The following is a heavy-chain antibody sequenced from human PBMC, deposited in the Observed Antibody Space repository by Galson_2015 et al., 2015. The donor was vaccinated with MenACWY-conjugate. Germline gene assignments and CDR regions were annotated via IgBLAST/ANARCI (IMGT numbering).Heavy chain of an antibody. J-gene: IGHJ5*02. CDR2: IGADNGNSDYGKT. V-gene: IGHV1-18*01. D-gene: IGHD5-24*01. CDR1: CYTFSRYG. Sequence: SCKGSCYTFSRYGISWVGQAPAQGLGWMGWIGADNGNSDYGKTNYAQKFQGRVTMTADTSTSTVYMELRSLTSDDTAMYYCARDWLCPTYNRHNRIAPWGQGSLVTVSS. CDR3: ARDWLCPTYNRHNRIAP.